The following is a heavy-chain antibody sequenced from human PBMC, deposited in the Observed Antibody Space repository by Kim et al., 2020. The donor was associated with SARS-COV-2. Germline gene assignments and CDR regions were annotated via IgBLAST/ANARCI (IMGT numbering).Heavy chain of an antibody. V-gene: IGHV4-34*01. CDR2: INHSGST. Sequence: SETLSLTCAVYGGSFSGYYWSWIRQAPGKGLEWIGEINHSGSTNYNPSPKSRVTISVDTSKNQFSLKLSSVTAADTAVYYCATTLTPVRRSYYGSVSYSSRFDYWGQGTLVTVSS. CDR3: ATTLTPVRRSYYGSVSYSSRFDY. D-gene: IGHD3-10*01. J-gene: IGHJ4*02. CDR1: GGSFSGYY.